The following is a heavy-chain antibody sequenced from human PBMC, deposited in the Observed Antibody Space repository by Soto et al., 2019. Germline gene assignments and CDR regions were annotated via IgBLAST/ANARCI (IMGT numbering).Heavy chain of an antibody. CDR2: IYSSGNT. D-gene: IGHD2-2*01. J-gene: IGHJ4*02. CDR3: ARDSRDGPPEY. Sequence: SETLSLTCTVSGDSINTYYWSWIRQPPGKGLEWIGYIYSSGNTNYNPSLKSRVTMSVDQSRNQFSLKLTSVTAVDTAMYYCARDSRDGPPEYWGQGTLVTVSS. V-gene: IGHV4-59*01. CDR1: GDSINTYY.